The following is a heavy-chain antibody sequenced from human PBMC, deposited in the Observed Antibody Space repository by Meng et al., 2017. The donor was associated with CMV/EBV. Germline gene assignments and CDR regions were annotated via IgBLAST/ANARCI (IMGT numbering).Heavy chain of an antibody. Sequence: GESLKISCAASGFTFSSYWMSWVRQAPGKGLEWVANIKQDGSEKYYVDSVKGRFTISRDNAKNSLYLQMNSLRAEDTAVYYCARGGDFWSGYSWSYYDMDVWGQGTTVTVSS. CDR3: ARGGDFWSGYSWSYYDMDV. CDR2: IKQDGSEK. D-gene: IGHD3-3*01. J-gene: IGHJ6*02. V-gene: IGHV3-7*01. CDR1: GFTFSSYW.